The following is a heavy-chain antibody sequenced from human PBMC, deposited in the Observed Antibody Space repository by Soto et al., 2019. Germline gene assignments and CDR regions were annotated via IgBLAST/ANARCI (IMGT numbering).Heavy chain of an antibody. CDR1: GGSISSGGYY. CDR2: IYYSGST. CDR3: ARGTSGSYYVFVY. J-gene: IGHJ4*02. Sequence: SETLSLTCTVSGGSISSGGYYWSWIRQHPGKGLEWIGYIYYSGSTYYNPSLKSRVTISVDTSKNQFSLKLSSVTAADTAVYYCARGTSGSYYVFVYWGQGTLVTVSS. V-gene: IGHV4-31*03. D-gene: IGHD3-10*01.